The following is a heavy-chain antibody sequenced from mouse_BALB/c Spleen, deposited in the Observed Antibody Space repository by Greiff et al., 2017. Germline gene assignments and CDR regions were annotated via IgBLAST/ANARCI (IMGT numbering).Heavy chain of an antibody. CDR2: INPSTGYT. D-gene: IGHD2-14*01. J-gene: IGHJ4*01. Sequence: QVQLKQSGAELAKPGASVKMSCKASGYTFTSYWMHWVKQRPGQGLEWIGYINPSTGYTEYNQKFKDKATLTADKSSSTAYMQLSSLTSEDSAVYYCATYYRYLYAMDYWGQGTSVTVSS. V-gene: IGHV1-7*01. CDR1: GYTFTSYW. CDR3: ATYYRYLYAMDY.